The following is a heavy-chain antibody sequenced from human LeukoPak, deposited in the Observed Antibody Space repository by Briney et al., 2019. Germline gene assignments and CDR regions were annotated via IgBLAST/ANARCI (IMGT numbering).Heavy chain of an antibody. V-gene: IGHV1-18*01. Sequence: GASVKVSCKASGYTFTSYGISWVRQAPGQGLEWMGWISAYNGNTKYAQKVQGRVTMTTDTSTSTAYMELRSLRSDDTAVYYCAKARGNWNFEEGVLDYWGQGTLVTVSS. CDR3: AKARGNWNFEEGVLDY. CDR2: ISAYNGNT. J-gene: IGHJ4*02. CDR1: GYTFTSYG. D-gene: IGHD1-7*01.